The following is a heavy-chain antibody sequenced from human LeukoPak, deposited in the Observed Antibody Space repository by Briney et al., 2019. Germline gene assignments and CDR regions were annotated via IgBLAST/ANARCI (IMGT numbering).Heavy chain of an antibody. J-gene: IGHJ4*02. D-gene: IGHD6-13*01. Sequence: GGSLRLSCAASGFTFSSYAMSWVRQAPGKGLEWVSAISGSGGSTYYADSVKGRFTISRGNSKNTLYLQMNSLRAEDTAVYYCAKSDGDSSSWYGDYFDYWGQGTLVTVSS. CDR3: AKSDGDSSSWYGDYFDY. CDR2: ISGSGGST. CDR1: GFTFSSYA. V-gene: IGHV3-23*01.